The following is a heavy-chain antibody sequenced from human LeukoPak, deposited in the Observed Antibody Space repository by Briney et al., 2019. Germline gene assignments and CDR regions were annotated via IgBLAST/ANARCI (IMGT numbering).Heavy chain of an antibody. CDR1: GFTFSSYW. V-gene: IGHV3-7*01. CDR3: ARGDSGYDPYDSFDP. J-gene: IGHJ5*02. D-gene: IGHD5-12*01. CDR2: IKQDGSEK. Sequence: GGSLRLSCAASGFTFSSYWMSWVRQAPGKGLEWVANIKQDGSEKYYVDSVKGRFTISRDNAKNSLYLQMNSLRAEDTAVYYCARGDSGYDPYDSFDPWGQGTLVTVSS.